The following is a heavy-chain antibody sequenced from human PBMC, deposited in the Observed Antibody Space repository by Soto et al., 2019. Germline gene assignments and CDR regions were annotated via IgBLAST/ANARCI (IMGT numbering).Heavy chain of an antibody. D-gene: IGHD3-16*01. V-gene: IGHV3-30*18. CDR1: GFTFSSYG. CDR2: ISYDGSNK. CDR3: AKDRGLYFDY. Sequence: VQLVESGGGLVQPGGSLRLSCAASGFTFSSYGMHWVRQAPGKGLEWVAVISYDGSNKYYADSVKGRFTISRDNSKNTLYLQMNSLRAEDTAVYYCAKDRGLYFDYWGQGTLVTVSS. J-gene: IGHJ4*02.